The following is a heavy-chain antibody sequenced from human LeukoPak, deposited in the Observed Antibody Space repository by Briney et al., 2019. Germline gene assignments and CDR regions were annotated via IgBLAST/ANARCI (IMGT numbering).Heavy chain of an antibody. V-gene: IGHV1-69*04. CDR1: GGTFSSYT. CDR2: IIPILGIA. CDR3: ARDPFRDYYMDV. J-gene: IGHJ6*03. Sequence: SSVKVSCKASGGTFSSYTISWVRQAPGQGLEWMGRIIPILGIANYAQKFQGRVTITADKSTSTAYMELSSLRSEDTAVYYCARDPFRDYYMDVWGKGTTATVSS.